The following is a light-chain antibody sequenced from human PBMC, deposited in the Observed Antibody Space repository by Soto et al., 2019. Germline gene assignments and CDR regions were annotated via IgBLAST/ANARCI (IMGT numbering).Light chain of an antibody. V-gene: IGKV3-20*01. CDR2: DTS. Sequence: EIVLTQSPGTLSFSPGERATISCRASQSVSNSFIAWYQQKPGQAPRLLIYDTSSRATGIPDRFSGSGSGTDFTLTISRLEPEDFSVFYCQQYGTSEIIFGQGTRLEIK. CDR3: QQYGTSEII. CDR1: QSVSNSF. J-gene: IGKJ5*01.